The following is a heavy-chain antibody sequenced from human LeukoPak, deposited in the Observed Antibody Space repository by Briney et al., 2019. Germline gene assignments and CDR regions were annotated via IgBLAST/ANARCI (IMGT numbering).Heavy chain of an antibody. CDR2: IYYSGST. V-gene: IGHV4-31*03. D-gene: IGHD6-6*01. CDR1: GGPISSGGYY. CDR3: AGGGSSSPDY. J-gene: IGHJ4*02. Sequence: SETLSLTCTVSGGPISSGGYYWSWIRQHPGKGLEWIGYIYYSGSTYYNPSLKSRVTISVDKSKNQFSLKLSSVTAADTAVYYCAGGGSSSPDYWGQGTLVTVSS.